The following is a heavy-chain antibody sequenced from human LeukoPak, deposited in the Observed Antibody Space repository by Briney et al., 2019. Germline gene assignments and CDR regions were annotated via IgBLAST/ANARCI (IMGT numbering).Heavy chain of an antibody. CDR1: VFTLSDYY. CDR2: IYYSGST. J-gene: IGHJ3*02. CDR3: ARDSSSSYAFDI. V-gene: IGHV4-38-2*02. Sequence: GSLSLSCPSSVFTLSDYYMGWVRPAPGKGLEWIGSIYYSGSTYYNPSLKSRVTISVDPSKNQLYLKLRSVTAADTALYYCARDSSSSYAFDIWGQGTMVTVSS. D-gene: IGHD6-6*01.